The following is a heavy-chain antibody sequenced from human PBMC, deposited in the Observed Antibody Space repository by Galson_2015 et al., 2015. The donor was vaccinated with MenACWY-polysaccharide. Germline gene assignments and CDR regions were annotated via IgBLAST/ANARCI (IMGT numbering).Heavy chain of an antibody. CDR2: MNPNSGNT. V-gene: IGHV1-8*01. Sequence: ASGYTFTSYDINWVRQTTGHGLEWMGWMNPNSGNTGYAQKFQGRVTMTRNTSISIAYMDLSSLRSEDTAVYYCARGGKYYYDSSGYLNWFDPWGQGTLVTVSS. CDR3: ARGGKYYYDSSGYLNWFDP. CDR1: GYTFTSYD. D-gene: IGHD3-22*01. J-gene: IGHJ5*02.